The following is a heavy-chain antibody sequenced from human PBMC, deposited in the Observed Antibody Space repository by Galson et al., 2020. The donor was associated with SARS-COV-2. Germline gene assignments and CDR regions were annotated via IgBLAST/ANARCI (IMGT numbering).Heavy chain of an antibody. CDR2: ISSSGSTI. D-gene: IGHD2-2*01. CDR1: GFTFSSYE. CDR3: ARGGPSSTSCYDRVMFTMCYYYGIYV. J-gene: IGHJ6*02. Sequence: GGSLRLSCAASGFTFSSYEMNWVRQAPGKGLEWVSYISSSGSTIYYADSVKGRFTISRDNAKNSLYLQMNSLRAEDTAVYYCARGGPSSTSCYDRVMFTMCYYYGIYVWGQGTTVTASS. V-gene: IGHV3-48*03.